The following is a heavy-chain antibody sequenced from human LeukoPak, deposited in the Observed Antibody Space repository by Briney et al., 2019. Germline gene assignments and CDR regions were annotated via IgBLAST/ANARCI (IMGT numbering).Heavy chain of an antibody. CDR2: ISYDGSNK. D-gene: IGHD3-10*01. CDR1: GFTFSSYA. J-gene: IGHJ4*02. CDR3: ARDRGSYPEITMVRGVPLDY. V-gene: IGHV3-30-3*01. Sequence: GGSLRLSCAASGFTFSSYAMHWVRQAPGKGLEWVAVISYDGSNKYYADSVKGRFTISRDNSKNTLYLQMNSLRAEDTAVYYCARDRGSYPEITMVRGVPLDYWGQGTLVTVSS.